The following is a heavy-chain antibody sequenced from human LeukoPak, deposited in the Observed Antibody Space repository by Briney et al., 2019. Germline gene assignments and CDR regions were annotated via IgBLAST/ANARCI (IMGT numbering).Heavy chain of an antibody. CDR3: ARSTRRDTEVALAEYFQH. D-gene: IGHD5-18*01. Sequence: GGSLRLSCAASGFTFSDYYMSWIRQAPGKGLEWVSYISSSGSTIYYADSVKGRFTISRDNAQNSLSLQMNSLRAEDTAVYYCARSTRRDTEVALAEYFQHWSQGTLVTVSS. V-gene: IGHV3-11*01. CDR2: ISSSGSTI. J-gene: IGHJ1*01. CDR1: GFTFSDYY.